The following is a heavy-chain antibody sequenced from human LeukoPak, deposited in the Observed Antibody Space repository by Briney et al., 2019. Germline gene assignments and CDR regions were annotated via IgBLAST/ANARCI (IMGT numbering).Heavy chain of an antibody. Sequence: PSETLSLTCTVSGGSISSSSYYWGWIRQPPGKGLEWIGSIYYSGNTYYNPSLKSRVTISVDTSKNQFSLKLSSVTAADTAVYYCARQVTIFRVLIITAEYFQHWGQGTLVTVSS. V-gene: IGHV4-39*01. J-gene: IGHJ1*01. D-gene: IGHD3-3*01. CDR1: GGSISSSSYY. CDR2: IYYSGNT. CDR3: ARQVTIFRVLIITAEYFQH.